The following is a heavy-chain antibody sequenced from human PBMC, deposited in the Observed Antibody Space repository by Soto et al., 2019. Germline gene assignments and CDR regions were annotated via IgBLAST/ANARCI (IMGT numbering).Heavy chain of an antibody. CDR1: GGTFSSYT. V-gene: IGHV1-69*02. D-gene: IGHD2-15*01. CDR3: ASGGGRTGGDY. J-gene: IGHJ4*02. Sequence: QVQLVQSGAEVKKPGSSVKVSCKASGGTFSSYTISWVRQAPGQGLEWMGRIIPILGIANYAQKFQGRVTITADKATSTADMELSSLRAEDTAVYYCASGGGRTGGDYWGQGTLVTVSS. CDR2: IIPILGIA.